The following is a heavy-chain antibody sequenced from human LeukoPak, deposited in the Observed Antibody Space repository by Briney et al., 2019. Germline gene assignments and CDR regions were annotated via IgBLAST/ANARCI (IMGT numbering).Heavy chain of an antibody. CDR2: VIGSGGST. CDR1: GFTFSSYA. Sequence: GGSLRLSCAASGFTFSSYAMSWVRQAPGKGLEWVSDVIGSGGSTYYADSVKGRFTISRDNSKNTLYLQMNSLRAEDTAVYYCAKSAAAAGRTYFDSWGQGTLVTV. J-gene: IGHJ4*02. D-gene: IGHD6-13*01. CDR3: AKSAAAAGRTYFDS. V-gene: IGHV3-23*01.